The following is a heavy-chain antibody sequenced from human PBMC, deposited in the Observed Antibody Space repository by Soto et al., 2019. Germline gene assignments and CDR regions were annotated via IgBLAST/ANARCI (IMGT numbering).Heavy chain of an antibody. Sequence: SLRLSCAASGFTFSDYTMNWVRQAPGKGLEWVSSISANGGSTYYADSVKGRFTISRDNSQNTLSLQMNSLRAEDTAMYYCVRHRDTSSICPPGCAFDVWGQGTQVTVSS. J-gene: IGHJ3*01. CDR3: VRHRDTSSICPPGCAFDV. D-gene: IGHD2-2*01. CDR2: ISANGGST. CDR1: GFTFSDYT. V-gene: IGHV3-23*01.